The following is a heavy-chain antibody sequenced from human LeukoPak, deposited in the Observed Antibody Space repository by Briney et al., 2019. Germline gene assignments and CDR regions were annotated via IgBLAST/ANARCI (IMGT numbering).Heavy chain of an antibody. CDR2: ISSSSGTI. CDR1: GFTFSSYS. Sequence: GGSLRLSCAASGFTFSSYSMNWVRQAPGKGLEWVPYISSSSGTISYADSVRGRFTISSDNAKNSLYPQMNSLRDEDTAVYYCARDFWYAFDYWGQGTLVTVSS. D-gene: IGHD6-13*01. CDR3: ARDFWYAFDY. V-gene: IGHV3-48*02. J-gene: IGHJ4*02.